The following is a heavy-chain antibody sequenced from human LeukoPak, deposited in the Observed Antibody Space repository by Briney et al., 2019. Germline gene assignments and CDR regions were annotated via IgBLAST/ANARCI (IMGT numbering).Heavy chain of an antibody. CDR3: ARDRSVRGSYYFDY. CDR2: IYYSGST. V-gene: IGHV4-39*07. Sequence: SETLSLTCTVSGGSISSSSYYWGWIRQPPGKGLEWIGSIYYSGSTNYNPSLKSRVTISVDTSKNQFSLKLSSVTAADTAVYYCARDRSVRGSYYFDYWGQGTLVTVSS. CDR1: GGSISSSSYY. J-gene: IGHJ4*02. D-gene: IGHD3-16*01.